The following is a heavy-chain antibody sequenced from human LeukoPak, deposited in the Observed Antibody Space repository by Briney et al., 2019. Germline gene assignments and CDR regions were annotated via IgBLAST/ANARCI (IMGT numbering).Heavy chain of an antibody. V-gene: IGHV3-23*01. CDR1: GFTFSTYA. J-gene: IGHJ1*01. D-gene: IGHD3-10*01. CDR2: IRGGGATT. CDR3: ASHGITMEEHFQH. Sequence: GGSLRLCCAASGFTFSTYAMSWVRQATGKGLEWVSAIRGGGATTYYADSVKGRFTISRDNSKNTLYLQMNSLRAEDTAVYYCASHGITMEEHFQHWGQGTLVTVSS.